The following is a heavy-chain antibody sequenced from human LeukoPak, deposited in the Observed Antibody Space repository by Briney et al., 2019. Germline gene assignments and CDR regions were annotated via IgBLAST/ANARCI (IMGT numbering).Heavy chain of an antibody. V-gene: IGHV3-21*01. J-gene: IGHJ6*04. Sequence: GGSLRLSCAASGFTFSSYSMNWVRQAPGKGLEWVSSISSSGSYKYYADSVKGRFTISRDNAKNSLYLQMNSLRAEDTAVYYCASSTYYDFWSGYSMDVWGKGTTVTVSS. CDR2: ISSSGSYK. D-gene: IGHD3-3*01. CDR3: ASSTYYDFWSGYSMDV. CDR1: GFTFSSYS.